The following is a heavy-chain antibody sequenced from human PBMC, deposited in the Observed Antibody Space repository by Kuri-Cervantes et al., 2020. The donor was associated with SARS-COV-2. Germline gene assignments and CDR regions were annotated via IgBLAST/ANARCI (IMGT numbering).Heavy chain of an antibody. CDR1: SGSISTFY. J-gene: IGHJ4*02. CDR2: VYYTGVA. CDR3: ARGRPLVDY. V-gene: IGHV4-59*01. Sequence: SETLSLTCTVSSGSISTFYWSWIRQFPGKRLEWIGYVYYTGVAKYNPSLKSRVTMSVDTSKNQFSLRLSPVTPADTAIYSCARGRPLVDYWGQGTLVTVSS.